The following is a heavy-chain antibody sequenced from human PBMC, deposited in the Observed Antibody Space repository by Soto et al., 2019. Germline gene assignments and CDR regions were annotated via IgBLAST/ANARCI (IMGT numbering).Heavy chain of an antibody. CDR3: AKGSIYSSGYYFFDA. Sequence: EVQLVESGGGLVQPGRSLRLSCTASGFTFDDYDMHWVRQAPGKGPEWVSGISCNSNKRGYRDSARARFTVSRDNKNNSLFLEMNSLRPEDTALYYCAKGSIYSSGYYFFDAWGQGTLVTVSS. V-gene: IGHV3-9*01. J-gene: IGHJ4*02. D-gene: IGHD6-19*01. CDR2: ISCNSNKR. CDR1: GFTFDDYD.